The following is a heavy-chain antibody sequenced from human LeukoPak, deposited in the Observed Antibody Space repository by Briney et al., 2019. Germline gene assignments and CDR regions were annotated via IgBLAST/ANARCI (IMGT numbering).Heavy chain of an antibody. CDR2: INHSGST. CDR1: GGSISSYY. CDR3: ARLVQRYCSGGSCDY. J-gene: IGHJ4*02. D-gene: IGHD2-15*01. Sequence: SQTLSLTYAVYGGSISSYYWSWIRQPPAKRLECIGEINHSGSTNHNPSLKSRVTISVDTSKNQFSLKLSSVTAADTAVYYCARLVQRYCSGGSCDYWGQGTLVTVSS. V-gene: IGHV4-34*01.